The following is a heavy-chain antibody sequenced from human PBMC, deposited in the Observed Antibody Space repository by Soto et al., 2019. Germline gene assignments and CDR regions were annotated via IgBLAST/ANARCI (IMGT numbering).Heavy chain of an antibody. Sequence: SETLSLTCAVSGASFNTYGWSWIRPPPGKGLEWIGEMNHRVGTNGNPSLKSRVTISVDTSNNQVFLTMTSVTAADTAVYYCAGELRGIEAAGSRVGYYWGQGTLVTVSS. V-gene: IGHV4-34*01. J-gene: IGHJ4*02. CDR1: GASFNTYG. D-gene: IGHD6-13*01. CDR3: AGELRGIEAAGSRVGYY. CDR2: MNHRVGT.